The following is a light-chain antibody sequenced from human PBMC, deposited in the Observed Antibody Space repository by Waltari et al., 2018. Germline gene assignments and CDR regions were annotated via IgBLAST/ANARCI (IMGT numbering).Light chain of an antibody. CDR1: QSLLHSTGYNY. CDR2: LGS. Sequence: DIVLSQSPLSLPVVFGEPASISCRSRQSLLHSTGYNYLDWYLQRPGQSPELLIYLGSDRASGVPDRFSGSGSGTYFTLKISRVEAEDIGVYYCMQALQIPIQFGQGTKLEI. CDR3: MQALQIPIQ. J-gene: IGKJ2*01. V-gene: IGKV2-28*01.